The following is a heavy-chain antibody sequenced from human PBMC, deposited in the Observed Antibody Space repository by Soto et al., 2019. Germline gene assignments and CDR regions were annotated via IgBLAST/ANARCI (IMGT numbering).Heavy chain of an antibody. V-gene: IGHV3-33*01. D-gene: IGHD2-15*01. CDR2: IWYDGSNK. CDR1: GFTFSSYG. J-gene: IGHJ6*02. CDR3: ARGYCSGGSSKDYYYYYGMDV. Sequence: QVQLVESGGGVVQPGRSLRLSCAASGFTFSSYGMHWVRQAPGKGLEWVAVIWYDGSNKYYADSVKGRFTISRDNSKNTLYLQMNSLRAEDTAVYYCARGYCSGGSSKDYYYYYGMDVWGQGTTVTVSS.